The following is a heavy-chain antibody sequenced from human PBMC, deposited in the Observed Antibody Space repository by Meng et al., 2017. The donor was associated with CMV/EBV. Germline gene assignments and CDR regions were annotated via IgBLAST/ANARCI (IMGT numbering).Heavy chain of an antibody. J-gene: IGHJ4*02. CDR3: ASAGDYGGNSKYYFDY. CDR1: GYTFTSYA. D-gene: IGHD4-23*01. CDR2: INTNTGNP. V-gene: IGHV7-4-1*01. Sequence: ASVKVSCKASGYTFTSYAMNWVRQAPGQGLEWMGWINTNTGNPTYAQGYTGRFVFSLDTSVSTAYLQICSLKAEDTAVYYCASAGDYGGNSKYYFDYWGQGTLVTVSS.